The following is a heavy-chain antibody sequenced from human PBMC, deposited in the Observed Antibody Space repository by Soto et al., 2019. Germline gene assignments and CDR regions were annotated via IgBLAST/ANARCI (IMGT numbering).Heavy chain of an antibody. CDR3: ARRGSGSYSFYYYGMDV. Sequence: SETLSLTCTVSGGSISSSSYYWGWIRQPPGKGLEWIGSIYYSGSTYYNPSLKSRVTISVDTSKNQFSLKLSSVTAADTAVYYCARRGSGSYSFYYYGMDVWGQGTTVTVSS. D-gene: IGHD3-10*01. CDR2: IYYSGST. CDR1: GGSISSSSYY. J-gene: IGHJ6*02. V-gene: IGHV4-39*01.